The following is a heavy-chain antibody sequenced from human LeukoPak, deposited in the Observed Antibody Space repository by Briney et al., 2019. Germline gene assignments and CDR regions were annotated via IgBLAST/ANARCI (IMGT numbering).Heavy chain of an antibody. CDR2: IYHSGST. CDR1: GYSISSGYY. CDR3: AGGSDFWSGYRYYFDY. J-gene: IGHJ4*02. Sequence: PSETLSLTCAVSGYSISSGYYGGWIRQPPGQGLEWIGSIYHSGSTYYNPSLKGRVTISVDTCKNQFSLKLSSVTAADTAVYYCAGGSDFWSGYRYYFDYWGQGTLVTVSS. V-gene: IGHV4-38-2*01. D-gene: IGHD3-3*01.